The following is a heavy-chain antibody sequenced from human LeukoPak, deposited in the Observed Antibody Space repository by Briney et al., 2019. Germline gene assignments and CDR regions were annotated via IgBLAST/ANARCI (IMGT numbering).Heavy chain of an antibody. D-gene: IGHD2-15*01. CDR2: ISSSSSYR. J-gene: IGHJ4*02. Sequence: PGRSLRLSCAASGFTFSSYSMSWVRQAPGKGLGWVSSISSSSSYRHYADSVKGRFTISRDNDKNSLYLQMNSLRAEDTAVYYCASLVDIAGCIDYWGQGTLVTVSS. CDR1: GFTFSSYS. V-gene: IGHV3-21*01. CDR3: ASLVDIAGCIDY.